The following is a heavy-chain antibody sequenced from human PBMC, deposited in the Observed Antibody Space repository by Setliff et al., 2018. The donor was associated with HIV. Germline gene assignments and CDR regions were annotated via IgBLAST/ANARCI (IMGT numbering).Heavy chain of an antibody. CDR3: ARGAPYGSERHRWNY. J-gene: IGHJ4*02. Sequence: PSETLSLTCTVSGGFISSYYWNWIRQPAGKGLEWIGRIYTSGSTNYNPSLKSRVTMSVDTSKNQFSLRLSSVTAADTAVYYCARGAPYGSERHRWNYWGQGTLVTVSS. D-gene: IGHD3-10*01. CDR1: GGFISSYY. V-gene: IGHV4-4*07. CDR2: IYTSGST.